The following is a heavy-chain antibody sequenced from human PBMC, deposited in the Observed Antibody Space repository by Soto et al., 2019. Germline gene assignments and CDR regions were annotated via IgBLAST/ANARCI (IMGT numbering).Heavy chain of an antibody. CDR2: ISSSSSYI. J-gene: IGHJ6*02. CDR1: GFTFSSYS. D-gene: IGHD2-15*01. V-gene: IGHV3-21*01. Sequence: EVQLVESGGGLVKPGGSLRLSCAASGFTFSSYSMNWVRQAPGKGLEWVSSISSSSSYIYYADSVKGRFTISRDNAKNSLYLQMNSLRAEDTAVYYCARVSCSGGSCYKRGYYYYGRDVWGQGTTVTVSS. CDR3: ARVSCSGGSCYKRGYYYYGRDV.